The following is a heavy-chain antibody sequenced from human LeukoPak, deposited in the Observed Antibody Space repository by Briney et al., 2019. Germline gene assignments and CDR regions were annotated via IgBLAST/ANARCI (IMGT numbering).Heavy chain of an antibody. D-gene: IGHD4-17*01. CDR3: ARDILALEGDYLFDY. CDR2: ISAYNGNT. CDR1: GYTFTSYG. J-gene: IGHJ4*02. Sequence: ASVKVSCKASGYTFTSYGISWVRQAPGQGLEWMGWISAYNGNTNYAQKLQGRVTMTTDTSTSTAYMELRSLRSEDTAVYYCARDILALEGDYLFDYWGQGTLVTVSS. V-gene: IGHV1-18*01.